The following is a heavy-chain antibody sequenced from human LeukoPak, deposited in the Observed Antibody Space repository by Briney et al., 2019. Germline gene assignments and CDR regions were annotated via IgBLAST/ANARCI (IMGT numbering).Heavy chain of an antibody. V-gene: IGHV1-2*02. D-gene: IGHD2-15*01. CDR3: ARASCSGGSCYSAGVIDY. CDR1: GYTFTGYY. Sequence: ASVKVSCKASGYTFTGYYMHWVRQAPGRGLEWMGWINPNSGGTNYAQKFQGRVTMTRDTSISTAYMELSRLRSDDTAVYYCARASCSGGSCYSAGVIDYWGQGTLVTVSS. J-gene: IGHJ4*02. CDR2: INPNSGGT.